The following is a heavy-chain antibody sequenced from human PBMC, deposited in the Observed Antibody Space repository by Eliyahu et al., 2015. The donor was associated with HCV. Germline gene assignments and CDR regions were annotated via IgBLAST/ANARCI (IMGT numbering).Heavy chain of an antibody. J-gene: IGHJ6*03. D-gene: IGHD3-16*01. CDR3: ARGYVGGSSKAVYMDV. Sequence: EVQLVESGGGLVQPGGSLRLSCAASGFTFSSNWMHWVRQAPGKGLVWVSRINEGGRSTSYADSVKGRFTISRDNAKNTVYLQMNSLRAEDTAVYYCARGYVGGSSKAVYMDVWGKGTTVTVSS. V-gene: IGHV3-74*01. CDR1: GFTFSSNW. CDR2: INEGGRST.